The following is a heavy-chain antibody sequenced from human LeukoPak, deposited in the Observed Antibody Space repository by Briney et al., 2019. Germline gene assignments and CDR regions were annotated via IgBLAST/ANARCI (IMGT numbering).Heavy chain of an antibody. CDR1: GGSISSNNW. CDR3: ARVTGTTPFDY. D-gene: IGHD1-1*01. Sequence: PSGTLSLTCAVSGGSISSNNWWSWVRQPPGKGLEWIGEISHSGNINYNPSLESRVTISIDKSNNYFSLKLNSVTAADTAVYFCARVTGTTPFDYWGQGTLVTVSS. CDR2: ISHSGNI. J-gene: IGHJ4*02. V-gene: IGHV4-4*02.